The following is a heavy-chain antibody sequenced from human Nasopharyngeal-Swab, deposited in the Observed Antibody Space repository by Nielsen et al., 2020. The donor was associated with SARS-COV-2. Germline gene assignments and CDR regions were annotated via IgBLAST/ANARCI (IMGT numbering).Heavy chain of an antibody. V-gene: IGHV3-21*01. D-gene: IGHD3-22*01. CDR3: ARSKISPSSYYDSSGYYGSYGMDV. J-gene: IGHJ6*02. CDR2: ISFSSSYI. CDR1: GFIFTSYN. Sequence: GESLKISCAASGFIFTSYNMNWVRQAPAKGLEWVSSISFSSSYIYYADSVKGRFTLSRHNAKKSLYLQMNSLRAEDSAVYYCARSKISPSSYYDSSGYYGSYGMDVWGQGTTVTVSS.